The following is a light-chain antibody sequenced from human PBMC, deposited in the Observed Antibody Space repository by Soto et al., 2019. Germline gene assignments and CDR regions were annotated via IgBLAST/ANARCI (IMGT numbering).Light chain of an antibody. CDR1: QSINRW. Sequence: DIQMTQSPSTLSASVGDRVTITCRASQSINRWLVWYQQKPGKAPKVLIFDASILASGVPSRFSGSGSGTEFTLTISSLQPDDFATYYCQQYNNYLTSTFGQGTKVDIK. CDR2: DAS. V-gene: IGKV1-5*01. J-gene: IGKJ1*01. CDR3: QQYNNYLTST.